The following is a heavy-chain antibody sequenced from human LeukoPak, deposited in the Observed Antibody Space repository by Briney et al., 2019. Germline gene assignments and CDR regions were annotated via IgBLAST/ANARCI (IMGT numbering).Heavy chain of an antibody. Sequence: GRSLSLSCAASGFIFSSYAMHWVRQAPGRGLEWVAVTSFHGRDKFYADSVKGRFTISRDNSKNTLYLQLNSPRVEDTAVYYCATQPCSDGRCYLLHWGQGTLVTVSS. CDR3: ATQPCSDGRCYLLH. CDR2: TSFHGRDK. V-gene: IGHV3-30*04. CDR1: GFIFSSYA. D-gene: IGHD2-15*01. J-gene: IGHJ4*02.